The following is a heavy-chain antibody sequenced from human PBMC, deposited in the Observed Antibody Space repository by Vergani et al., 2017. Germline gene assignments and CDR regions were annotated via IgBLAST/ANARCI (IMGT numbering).Heavy chain of an antibody. V-gene: IGHV3-7*03. CDR3: AKDGDSSGWSRGGHY. Sequence: EVQLVESGGGLVQPGGSLRLSCAASGFTFSSYWMSWVRQAPGKGLEWVANIKQDGSEKYYVDSVKGRFTISRDNSKNTLYLQMNSLRAEDTAVYYCAKDGDSSGWSRGGHYWGQGTLVTVSS. CDR2: IKQDGSEK. D-gene: IGHD6-19*01. CDR1: GFTFSSYW. J-gene: IGHJ4*02.